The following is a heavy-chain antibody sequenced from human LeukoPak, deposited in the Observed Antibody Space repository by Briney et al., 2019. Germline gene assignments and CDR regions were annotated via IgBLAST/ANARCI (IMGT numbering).Heavy chain of an antibody. Sequence: GGSLRLSCAASGFTVSSNHMSWVRQVPGKGLEWVSLIYSGGGTYYADSVKGRFTISRDNSKNTLYLQMNSQIRDDTAVYYCARGPISSLGFDYWGQGTLVTVSS. CDR2: IYSGGGT. D-gene: IGHD3-16*02. CDR3: ARGPISSLGFDY. J-gene: IGHJ4*02. V-gene: IGHV3-66*01. CDR1: GFTVSSNH.